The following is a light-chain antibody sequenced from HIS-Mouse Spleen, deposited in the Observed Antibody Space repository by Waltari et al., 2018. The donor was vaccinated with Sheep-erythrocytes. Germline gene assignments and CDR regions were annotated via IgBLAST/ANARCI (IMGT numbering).Light chain of an antibody. Sequence: QSALTQPASVSGYPGQSITISCTGTSSDVGRYNLFSWYQQHPGKAPKLMIYEGSKRPSGVSNRFSGSKSGNTASLTISGLQAEDEADYYCCSYAGSSTFVVVFGGGTKLTVL. CDR1: SSDVGRYNL. CDR3: CSYAGSSTFVVV. CDR2: EGS. J-gene: IGLJ2*01. V-gene: IGLV2-23*03.